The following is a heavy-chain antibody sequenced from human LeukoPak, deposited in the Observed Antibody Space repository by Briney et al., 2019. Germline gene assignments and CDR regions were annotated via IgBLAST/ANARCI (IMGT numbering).Heavy chain of an antibody. D-gene: IGHD3-10*01. Sequence: PGGSLRLSCAASGFTFSSYSMNWVRQAPGKGLEWVSSISSSSSYIYYADSVKGRFTISRDNAKNSLYLQMNSLRAEDTAVYYCARETRGITMVRGVIIKDYYYMDVWGKGTTVTVSS. V-gene: IGHV3-21*01. CDR3: ARETRGITMVRGVIIKDYYYMDV. CDR2: ISSSSSYI. CDR1: GFTFSSYS. J-gene: IGHJ6*03.